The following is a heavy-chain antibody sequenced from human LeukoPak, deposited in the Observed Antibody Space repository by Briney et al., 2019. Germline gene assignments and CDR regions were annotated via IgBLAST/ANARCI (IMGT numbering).Heavy chain of an antibody. CDR1: GYAFTSYD. CDR3: ARLVGCATTNCYSPDNWFDP. V-gene: IGHV1-8*01. CDR2: INPNSGST. Sequence: ASVKVSCKASGYAFTSYDINWVRQATGQGLEWMGWINPNSGSTDSAQKFQGRVTMTANKSISTAYMELNNLRSEDTAVYYCARLVGCATTNCYSPDNWFDPWGQGTLVTASS. D-gene: IGHD2-2*01. J-gene: IGHJ5*02.